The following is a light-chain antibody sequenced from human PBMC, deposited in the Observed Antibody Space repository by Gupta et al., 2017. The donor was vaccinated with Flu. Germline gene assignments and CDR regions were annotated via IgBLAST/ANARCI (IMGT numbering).Light chain of an antibody. Sequence: DIVMTQSPDSLAVSLGERATINCKSSQSVLYSSNNMNYLAWYQQKPGQPPKLLIYWASTRESGVPDRFSGSGSGTDFTLTISSLQAEDVAVYYCQQDDSTPPTFGGGTKVEIK. CDR3: QQDDSTPPT. CDR1: QSVLYSSNNMNY. CDR2: WAS. V-gene: IGKV4-1*01. J-gene: IGKJ4*01.